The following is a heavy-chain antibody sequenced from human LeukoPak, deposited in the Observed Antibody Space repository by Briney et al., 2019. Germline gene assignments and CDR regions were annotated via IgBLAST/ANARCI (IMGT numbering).Heavy chain of an antibody. CDR1: GYSLSDLF. J-gene: IGHJ3*02. Sequence: ASVKVSCRVSGYSLSDLFIHWLRHVPEKGLEWMGGFEPEEGEHGETIYAQNFEDRLTLTEDTVTDTAYMELVRLTSEDTAVYYCATDRLEIYALHIWGQGTMVTVSS. V-gene: IGHV1-24*01. CDR3: ATDRLEIYALHI. D-gene: IGHD1-1*01. CDR2: FEPEEGEHGET.